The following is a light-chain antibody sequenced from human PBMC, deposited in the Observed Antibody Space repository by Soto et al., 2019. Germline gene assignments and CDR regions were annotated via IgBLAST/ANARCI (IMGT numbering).Light chain of an antibody. CDR1: ETITIR. V-gene: IGKV3-15*01. Sequence: ERVMTQSPATLYVSPRERVVLSCRASETITIRLAWYHQKPGQAPRLLIYDASIRATGIPARFSGSGSGTEFTLTISSLQSEDFGLYYCQQYSNWPVTFGGGTKVEIK. CDR3: QQYSNWPVT. CDR2: DAS. J-gene: IGKJ4*01.